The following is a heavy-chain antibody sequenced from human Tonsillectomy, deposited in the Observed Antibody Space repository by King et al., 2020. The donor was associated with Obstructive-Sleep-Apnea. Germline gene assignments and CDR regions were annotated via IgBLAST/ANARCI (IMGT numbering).Heavy chain of an antibody. CDR2: IYYSGST. Sequence: QLQESGPGLVKPSETLSLTCTVSGGSVSSGIYYWSWIRQPPGKGLEWIGYIYYSGSTNSNPSLKSRVTMSVDTSKNQFSLKLSSVTAADTAVYYCARDQAYSSGPNWFDPWGQGTLVTVSS. CDR1: GGSVSSGIYY. CDR3: ARDQAYSSGPNWFDP. D-gene: IGHD6-19*01. V-gene: IGHV4-61*01. J-gene: IGHJ5*02.